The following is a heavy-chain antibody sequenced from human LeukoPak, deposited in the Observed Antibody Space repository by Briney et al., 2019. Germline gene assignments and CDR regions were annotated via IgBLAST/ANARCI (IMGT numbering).Heavy chain of an antibody. CDR2: ISGSGGST. J-gene: IGHJ4*02. V-gene: IGHV3-23*01. CDR1: GFTFSGYA. CDR3: AKDGDGYSIYYFDY. Sequence: GGSLRLSCAATGFTFSGYAMSWVRQAPGKGLEWVSAISGSGGSTYYADSVKGRFTISRDNSKNTLYLQMNSLRAEDTAVYYCAKDGDGYSIYYFDYWGQGTLVTVSS. D-gene: IGHD5-24*01.